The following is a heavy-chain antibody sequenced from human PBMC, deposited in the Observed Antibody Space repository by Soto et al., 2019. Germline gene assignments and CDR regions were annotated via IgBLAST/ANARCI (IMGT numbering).Heavy chain of an antibody. CDR3: AKDLTRQPAYWLDP. J-gene: IGHJ5*02. Sequence: ASVKVSCKASGFSFTGYYIHWLRQAPGQGLEWMGWINAHSGGTEYAQKFQGRVTLTRDTSISTAYMTLSSLRSDDTAIYYCAKDLTRQPAYWLDPWGQGTQVT. CDR1: GFSFTGYY. V-gene: IGHV1-2*02. CDR2: INAHSGGT. D-gene: IGHD3-16*01.